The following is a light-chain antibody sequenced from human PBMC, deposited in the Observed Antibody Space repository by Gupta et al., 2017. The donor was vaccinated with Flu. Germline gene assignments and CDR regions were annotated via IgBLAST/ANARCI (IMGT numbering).Light chain of an antibody. CDR1: LSISTW. CDR3: QQYNSDSRT. CDR2: QAS. V-gene: IGKV1-5*03. J-gene: IGKJ1*01. Sequence: DIQMTQSPSTLSASVGDRVPSTCRASLSISTWLVWYQQKPGKAPKLLIYQASTLESGVPSRFSGSGSGTEFTLTISTLQPDDFATYYCQQYNSDSRTFGQGTKVDIK.